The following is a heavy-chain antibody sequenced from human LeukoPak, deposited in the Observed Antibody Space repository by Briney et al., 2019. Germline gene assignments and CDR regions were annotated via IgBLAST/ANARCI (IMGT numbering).Heavy chain of an antibody. CDR1: EFSISSGYY. V-gene: IGHV4-38-2*01. D-gene: IGHD7-27*01. J-gene: IGHJ4*02. CDR3: ARVSTNCGLAY. Sequence: PSETLSLTCAVSEFSISSGYYWGWIRQPPGKGLAWIGNIYQSGSTYYNPFLKSRVTISVDTSKNRFSLWLSFVTAAATAVYYCARVSTNCGLAYWGEGTLVTVSS. CDR2: IYQSGST.